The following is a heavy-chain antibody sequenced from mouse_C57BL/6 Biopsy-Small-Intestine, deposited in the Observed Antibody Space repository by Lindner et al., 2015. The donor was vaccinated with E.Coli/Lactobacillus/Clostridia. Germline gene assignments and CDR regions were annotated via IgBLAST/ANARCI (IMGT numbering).Heavy chain of an antibody. CDR3: ARRAGTGYYYGMDY. CDR2: FHPYNDDI. D-gene: IGHD3-3*01. CDR1: GYTFTTYP. V-gene: IGHV1-47*01. J-gene: IGHJ4*01. Sequence: VQLQESGAELVKPGASVKMSCKASGYTFTTYPIEWMKQNHGKSLEWIGNFHPYNDDINYNEKFKGKATLTVEKSSTTIYLELSRLTSDDSSLYYCARRAGTGYYYGMDYWGQGTSVTVSS.